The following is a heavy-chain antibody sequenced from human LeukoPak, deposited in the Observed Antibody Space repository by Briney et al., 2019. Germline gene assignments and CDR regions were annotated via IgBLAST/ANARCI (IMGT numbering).Heavy chain of an antibody. V-gene: IGHV3-30-3*01. D-gene: IGHD3-22*01. CDR1: GFTFSSYA. Sequence: GGSLRLSCAASGFTFSSYAMHWVRQAPGKGLEWVAVISYGGSKKYYADSVKGRFTISRDNSKNTLYLQMNSLRAEDTAVYYCAGEGYDSSGYSPGIFDYWGQGTLVTVSS. CDR2: ISYGGSKK. J-gene: IGHJ4*02. CDR3: AGEGYDSSGYSPGIFDY.